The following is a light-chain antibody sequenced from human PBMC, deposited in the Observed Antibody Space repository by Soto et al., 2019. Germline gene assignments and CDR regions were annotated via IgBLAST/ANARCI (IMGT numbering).Light chain of an antibody. J-gene: IGLJ1*01. CDR1: SSDVGGYNY. CDR3: SSYTSSSTLGV. V-gene: IGLV2-14*01. CDR2: DVS. Sequence: QSVLTQPASVSGSPGQSITISCTGTSSDVGGYNYVSWYQQHPGKAPKLMIYDVSYRPSGVSNRFSGSKSGNTASLTISGLQAEVEADYYCSSYTSSSTLGVFGTGTKVTVL.